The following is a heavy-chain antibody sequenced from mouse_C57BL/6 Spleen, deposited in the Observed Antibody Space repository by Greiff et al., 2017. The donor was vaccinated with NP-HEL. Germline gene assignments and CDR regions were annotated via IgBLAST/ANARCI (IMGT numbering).Heavy chain of an antibody. CDR1: GYAFTNYL. Sequence: QVQLQQSGAELVRPGTSVKVSCKASGYAFTNYLIEWVKQRPGQGLEWIGVINPGSGGTNYNEKFKDKATLTVDKSSSTAYMQLSSLTSEDSAVYYCARGTLYYFDYWGQGTTLTVSS. CDR3: ARGTLYYFDY. V-gene: IGHV1-54*01. CDR2: INPGSGGT. J-gene: IGHJ2*01.